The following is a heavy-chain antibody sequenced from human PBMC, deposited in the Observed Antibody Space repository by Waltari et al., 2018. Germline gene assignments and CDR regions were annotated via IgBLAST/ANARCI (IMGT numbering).Heavy chain of an antibody. V-gene: IGHV3-23*01. D-gene: IGHD6-19*01. CDR3: ARVVSSGYPDI. J-gene: IGHJ3*02. CDR1: GFTFSSYA. CDR2: ISGSGGST. Sequence: EVQLLESGGGLVQPGGSLRLSCAASGFTFSSYAMSWVRPAPGKGLEWVSDISGSGGSTYYADSVKGRFTISRDNSKNTLYLRMNSLRAEDTAVYYCARVVSSGYPDIWGQGTMVTVSS.